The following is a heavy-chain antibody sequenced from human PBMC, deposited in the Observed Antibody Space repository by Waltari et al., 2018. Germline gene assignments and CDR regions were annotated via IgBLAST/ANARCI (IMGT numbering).Heavy chain of an antibody. Sequence: QVTLKESGPVLVKPTETLTLTCTVPGFPLSNTRMGVSWIRQPPGKALEWLAHIFSNDEKAYSTSLESRLTISKDTSKSQVVLTMTNVDPVDTATYYCARMSCSTTSCYTSYGFDPWGQGTLVTVS. CDR3: ARMSCSTTSCYTSYGFDP. CDR2: IFSNDEK. J-gene: IGHJ5*02. D-gene: IGHD2-2*02. CDR1: GFPLSNTRMG. V-gene: IGHV2-26*01.